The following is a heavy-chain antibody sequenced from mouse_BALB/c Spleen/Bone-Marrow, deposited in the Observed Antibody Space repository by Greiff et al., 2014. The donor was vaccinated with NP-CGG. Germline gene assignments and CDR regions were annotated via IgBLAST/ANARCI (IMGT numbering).Heavy chain of an antibody. CDR3: ARRADSSGYVDAMDY. J-gene: IGHJ4*01. V-gene: IGHV1S137*01. Sequence: QVQLQQSGAELVRPGVSVKISCKGSGYTFTDYAMHWVKQSHAKSLEWFGVISTYYGDASYNQKFKGKATMTVDESSSTAYMELARLTSEDSAIYYCARRADSSGYVDAMDYWGQGTSVTVSS. CDR1: GYTFTDYA. D-gene: IGHD3-2*01. CDR2: ISTYYGDA.